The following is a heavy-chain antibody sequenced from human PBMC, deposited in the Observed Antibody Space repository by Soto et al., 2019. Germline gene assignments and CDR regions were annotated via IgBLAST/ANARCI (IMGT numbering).Heavy chain of an antibody. Sequence: SETLSLTCTVSGGSISSYYWSWIRQPPGKGLEWIGYIYYNGSTNYNPSLKSRVTISVDTSKNQFSLKLSSVTAADTAVYYCARDVWPYYFDYWGQGTLVTVSS. CDR1: GGSISSYY. V-gene: IGHV4-59*12. CDR3: ARDVWPYYFDY. CDR2: IYYNGST. D-gene: IGHD2-21*01. J-gene: IGHJ4*02.